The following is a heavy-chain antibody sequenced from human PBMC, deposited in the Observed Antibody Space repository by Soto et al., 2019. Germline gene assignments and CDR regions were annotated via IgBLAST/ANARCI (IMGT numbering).Heavy chain of an antibody. J-gene: IGHJ5*02. CDR2: IYYSGTT. V-gene: IGHV4-30-4*01. CDR1: GDSISSGDDH. D-gene: IGHD3-3*01. CDR3: ATRAGILETMFDP. Sequence: SETLSLTCTVSGDSISSGDDHWSWIRQPPGKGLEWIGYIYYSGTTYYNPSLKSRVTLSVDTSKNQLSLQLSSVTAADTAMYYCATRAGILETMFDPWGQGTLVTVSS.